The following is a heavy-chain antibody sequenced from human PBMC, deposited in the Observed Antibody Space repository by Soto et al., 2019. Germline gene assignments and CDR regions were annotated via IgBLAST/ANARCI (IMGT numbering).Heavy chain of an antibody. CDR2: ISSSSSYI. CDR1: GFTFSSYS. CDR3: ARDIRKLVVGWSFDL. D-gene: IGHD6-6*01. V-gene: IGHV3-21*01. J-gene: IGHJ2*01. Sequence: PGGSLRLSCAASGFTFSSYSMNWVRQAPGQWLEWVSSISSSSSYIYYADSVKGRFTISRDNAKNSLYLQMSSLRAEDTAVYYCARDIRKLVVGWSFDLWGRGTLVTVSS.